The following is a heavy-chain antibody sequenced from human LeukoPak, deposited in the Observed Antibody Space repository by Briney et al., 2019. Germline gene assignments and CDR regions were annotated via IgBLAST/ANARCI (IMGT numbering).Heavy chain of an antibody. CDR2: IYYSGST. J-gene: IGHJ5*02. V-gene: IGHV4-39*07. D-gene: IGHD2-2*01. CDR3: ARYCSSTSCYSRFDP. CDR1: GGSISSSSYY. Sequence: SETLSLTCTVSGGSISSSSYYWGWIRQPPGKGLEWIGSIYYSGSTYYNPSLKSRVTISVDTSKNQLSLKLSSVTAADTAVYYCARYCSSTSCYSRFDPWGQGTLVTVSS.